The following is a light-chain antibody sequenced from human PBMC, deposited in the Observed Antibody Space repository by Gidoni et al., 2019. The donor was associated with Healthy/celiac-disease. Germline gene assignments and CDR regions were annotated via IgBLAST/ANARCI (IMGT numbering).Light chain of an antibody. V-gene: IGLV2-8*01. J-gene: IGLJ1*01. Sequence: SALTQPPSAPGSPGQSVTISCPGTSSDVGGYNNVACYQQHPGKAPKLMIYEVSKRPSGVPDRFFGSKSGNTASLTVSGLQAEDESDYYCSSYAGSIYVFGTGTKVTVL. CDR1: SSDVGGYNN. CDR2: EVS. CDR3: SSYAGSIYV.